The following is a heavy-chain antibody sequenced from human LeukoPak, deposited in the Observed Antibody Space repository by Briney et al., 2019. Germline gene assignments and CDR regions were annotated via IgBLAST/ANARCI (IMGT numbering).Heavy chain of an antibody. CDR2: IWFDGSNK. CDR1: GFSFSRYC. CDR3: ARWGIATAGGIDY. J-gene: IGHJ4*02. V-gene: IGHV3-33*01. D-gene: IGHD6-13*01. Sequence: GTSLRLSCAASGFSFSRYCMHWVRQAPGKGLEWVALIWFDGSNKYHADSVKGRFTISRDNSKNTLDLQMSSLRVEDTAVYYCARWGIATAGGIDYWGQGTLVTVSS.